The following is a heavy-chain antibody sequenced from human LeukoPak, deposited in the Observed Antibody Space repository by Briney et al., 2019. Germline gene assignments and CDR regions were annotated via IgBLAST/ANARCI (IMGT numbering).Heavy chain of an antibody. J-gene: IGHJ3*02. V-gene: IGHV4-39*07. CDR1: GGSISSSSYY. CDR3: ARSPLNYDILTGPRTI. CDR2: IYYSGST. Sequence: KPSETLSLTCTVSGGSISSSSYYWGWIRQPPGKGLEWIGSIYYSGSTYYNPSLKSRVTISVDTSKNQFSLKLNSVTAADTAVYYCARSPLNYDILTGPRTIWGQGTMVTVSS. D-gene: IGHD3-9*01.